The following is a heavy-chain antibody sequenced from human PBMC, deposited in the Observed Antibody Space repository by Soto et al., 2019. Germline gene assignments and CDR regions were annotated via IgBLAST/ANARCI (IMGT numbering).Heavy chain of an antibody. J-gene: IGHJ6*02. D-gene: IGHD3-16*01. CDR2: INPSGGST. V-gene: IGHV1-46*03. CDR3: ASPTQFWDVYYYYGMDV. Sequence: QVQLVQSGAEVKKPGASVKVSCKASGYTFTSYYMHWVRQAPGQGLEWMGIINPSGGSTSYAQKFQGRVTMTRDTSTSTVYMELSSLRSEDTAVYYCASPTQFWDVYYYYGMDVWGQGTTVTVSS. CDR1: GYTFTSYY.